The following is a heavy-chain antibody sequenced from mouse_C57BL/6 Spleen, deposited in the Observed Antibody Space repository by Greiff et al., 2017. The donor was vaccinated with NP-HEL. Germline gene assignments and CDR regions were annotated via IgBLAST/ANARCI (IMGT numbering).Heavy chain of an antibody. D-gene: IGHD4-1*01. CDR1: GFNIKDYY. J-gene: IGHJ2*01. CDR3: ASWDALYFDY. Sequence: VQLQQSGAELVKPGASVKLSCTASGFNIKDYYMHWVKQRTEQGLEWIGRIDPEDGETKYAPKFQGKATITADTSSNTAYLQLSSLTSEDTAVYYCASWDALYFDYWGQGTTLTVSS. V-gene: IGHV14-2*01. CDR2: IDPEDGET.